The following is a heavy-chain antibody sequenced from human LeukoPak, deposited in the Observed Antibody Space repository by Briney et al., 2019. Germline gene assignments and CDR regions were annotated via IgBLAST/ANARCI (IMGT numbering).Heavy chain of an antibody. CDR2: ICGSGGST. V-gene: IGHV3-23*01. J-gene: IGHJ6*03. D-gene: IGHD4-17*01. CDR3: AKEDGDYPPVDYMDV. Sequence: GGSLRLSCAASGFTFSSDAMSWVRQAPGKGREWVSAICGSGGSTYYADSVKGPFTISRDNSKNTLYLQMSGLRAEDTAVYYCAKEDGDYPPVDYMDVWGKGTTVTVSS. CDR1: GFTFSSDA.